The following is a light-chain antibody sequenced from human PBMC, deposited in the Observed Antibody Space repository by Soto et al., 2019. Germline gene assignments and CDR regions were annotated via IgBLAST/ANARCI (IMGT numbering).Light chain of an antibody. V-gene: IGKV3-20*01. CDR2: GPS. CDR1: QNVNSNH. J-gene: IGKJ1*01. CDR3: HQFGSSPQT. Sequence: EIVMTQSPATLSVSPGERATLSCRASQNVNSNHIAWYQQKPGQAPRLLIYGPSSRATGIPERFSGSGSGTDFTLTISRLEPEDFAVYFCHQFGSSPQTFGHGTKVDIK.